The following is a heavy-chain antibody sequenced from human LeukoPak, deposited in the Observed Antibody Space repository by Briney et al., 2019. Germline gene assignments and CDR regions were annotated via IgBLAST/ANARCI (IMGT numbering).Heavy chain of an antibody. V-gene: IGHV3-21*01. J-gene: IGHJ4*02. CDR2: ISSSSSYI. CDR1: GFTFSSYS. CDR3: ARAEYYYGSIGNTFFDY. D-gene: IGHD3-22*01. Sequence: GGSLRLSCAASGFTFSSYSMNWVRQAPGKGLEWVSSISSSSSYIYYADSVKGRFTISRDNAKNSLYLQMNSLRAEDTAVYYCARAEYYYGSIGNTFFDYWGQGTLVTVSS.